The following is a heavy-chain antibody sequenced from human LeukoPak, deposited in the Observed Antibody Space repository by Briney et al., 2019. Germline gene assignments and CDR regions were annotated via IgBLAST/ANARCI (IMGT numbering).Heavy chain of an antibody. J-gene: IGHJ5*01. D-gene: IGHD3-10*01. Sequence: NPSQTQSLTCTVSGYAITSGGFSWNWIRQPPGKGLEWIGCIYDRGPAYYNPSLKSRFTISVDRPKNQFFLNVTSLTAADTAVYYCARSRQASGLFNSWGQGTLVVVSS. V-gene: IGHV4-30-2*01. CDR2: IYDRGPA. CDR3: ARSRQASGLFNS. CDR1: GYAITSGGFS.